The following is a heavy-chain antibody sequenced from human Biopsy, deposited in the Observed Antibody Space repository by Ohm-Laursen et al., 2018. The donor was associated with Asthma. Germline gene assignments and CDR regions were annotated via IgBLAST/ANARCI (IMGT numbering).Heavy chain of an antibody. CDR1: GGTFNTYV. Sequence: GSSVKVSCKPLGGTFNTYVIGWVRQAPGQGLERMGGINSVFGTTTYPQKFQDRVTITADDSTSTVYMELSSLRSEDTAVYYCARKAGSCISRTCYSLDFWGQGTLATVSS. CDR3: ARKAGSCISRTCYSLDF. V-gene: IGHV1-69*01. CDR2: INSVFGTT. D-gene: IGHD2-2*01. J-gene: IGHJ4*02.